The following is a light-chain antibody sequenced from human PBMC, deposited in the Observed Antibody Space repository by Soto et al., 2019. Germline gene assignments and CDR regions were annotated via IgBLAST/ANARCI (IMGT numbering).Light chain of an antibody. CDR2: DVS. CDR1: QGVTTN. J-gene: IGKJ5*01. Sequence: EILMTQSPATLSVSPGERVTLSCRAGQGVTTNFAWYQQKSGQSPRLLIYDVSSRATGVTSRFSGTGSETDFTLTISGLQSEDSAIYFCQPYNNWPFSFGPGTRLEIK. V-gene: IGKV3-15*01. CDR3: QPYNNWPFS.